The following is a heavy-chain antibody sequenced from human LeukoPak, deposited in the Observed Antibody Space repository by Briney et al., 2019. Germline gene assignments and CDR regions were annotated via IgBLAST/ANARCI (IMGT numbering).Heavy chain of an antibody. CDR2: IKLDGSEK. V-gene: IGHV3-7*01. Sequence: GGSLRLSCAASGFSFSTYRMSWVRQAPGKGLEWVATIKLDGSEKYYVDSVKGRLTISRDNAKNSLYLQMNSLRAEDTAVYYCARDRSDIVTGYNDAFDVWGQGTMVTVSP. CDR3: ARDRSDIVTGYNDAFDV. J-gene: IGHJ3*01. CDR1: GFSFSTYR. D-gene: IGHD3-9*01.